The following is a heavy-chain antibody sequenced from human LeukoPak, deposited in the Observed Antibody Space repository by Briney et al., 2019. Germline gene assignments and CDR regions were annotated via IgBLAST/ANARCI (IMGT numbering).Heavy chain of an antibody. D-gene: IGHD3-10*01. CDR3: ARDRGVMGFDS. J-gene: IGHJ4*02. CDR2: IYYNGES. Sequence: SETLSLTCTVSGGSISNYYWSWIRQSPGKGLEWIGYIYYNGESNYNPSLKSRVTISVDTSKNQFALRLTSVSAADTAVYYCARDRGVMGFDSWGQGTLVTVSS. CDR1: GGSISNYY. V-gene: IGHV4-59*01.